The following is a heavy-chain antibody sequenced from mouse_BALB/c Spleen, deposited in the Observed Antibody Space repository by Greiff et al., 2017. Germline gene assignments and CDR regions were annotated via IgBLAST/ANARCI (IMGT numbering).Heavy chain of an antibody. CDR1: GFNIKDTY. CDR2: IDPANGNT. D-gene: IGHD2-3*01. Sequence: EVKLVESGAELVKPGASVKLSCTASGFNIKDTYMHWVKQRPEQGLVWIGRIDPANGNTKYDPKFQGKATITADTSSNTAYLQLSSLTSEDTAVDYCARVDGYFYYAMDYWGQGTSVTVSS. J-gene: IGHJ4*01. V-gene: IGHV14-3*02. CDR3: ARVDGYFYYAMDY.